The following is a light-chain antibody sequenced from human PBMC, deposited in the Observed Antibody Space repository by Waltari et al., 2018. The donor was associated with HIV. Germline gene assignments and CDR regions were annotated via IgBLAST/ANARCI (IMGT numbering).Light chain of an antibody. J-gene: IGLJ2*01. CDR1: TSNVGSYY. Sequence: QSVLTQPPSVSAAPGQKVSISCSGRTSNVGSYYVSWYQQFPGAAPKLLIYEDNNRSSGIPDRFSGSKSGTSATLGITGLQPGDEADYYCETWDSSLSAVVFGGGTKLTVL. V-gene: IGLV1-51*01. CDR2: EDN. CDR3: ETWDSSLSAVV.